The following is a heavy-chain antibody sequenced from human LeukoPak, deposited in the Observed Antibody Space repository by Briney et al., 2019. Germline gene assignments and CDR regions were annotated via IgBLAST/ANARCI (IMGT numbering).Heavy chain of an antibody. Sequence: GGSLRLSCAASGFTFSDYYKSWIRQAPGQGLERVSYISSSGSTMYYADSVKGRFTISRDNAKNSLYLQMNSLRAEDTAVYYCARGGSTSDYWGQGTLVTVSS. D-gene: IGHD6-13*01. CDR2: ISSSGSTM. CDR1: GFTFSDYY. CDR3: ARGGSTSDY. J-gene: IGHJ4*02. V-gene: IGHV3-11*01.